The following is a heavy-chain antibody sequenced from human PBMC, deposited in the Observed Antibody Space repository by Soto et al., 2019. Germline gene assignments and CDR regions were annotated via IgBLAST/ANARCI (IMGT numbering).Heavy chain of an antibody. Sequence: EVQLLESGGGLVQPGGSLTLSCAASGFTFRNYAMSWVRQAPGKGLEWVSGLSGSAGSTSYADYVKGRFTISRDNSKNTLYLQVYSLRDEDTSRYYCARNGVVAASHDAFDIWGQGTMVTVSS. V-gene: IGHV3-23*01. D-gene: IGHD2-15*01. CDR1: GFTFRNYA. CDR3: ARNGVVAASHDAFDI. CDR2: LSGSAGST. J-gene: IGHJ3*02.